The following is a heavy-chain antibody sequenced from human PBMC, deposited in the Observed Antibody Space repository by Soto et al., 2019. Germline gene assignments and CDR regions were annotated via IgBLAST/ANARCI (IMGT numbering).Heavy chain of an antibody. CDR3: ARGVMVRGAIPRRFDY. V-gene: IGHV4-30-2*01. D-gene: IGHD3-10*01. CDR2: IYHSGST. CDR1: GGSISSGGYS. J-gene: IGHJ4*02. Sequence: QLQLQESGSGLVKPSQTLSLTCAVSGGSISSGGYSWSWIRQPPGKGLEWIGYIYHSGSTYYNPSLKSRITISVDRSKNQFSLKLSSVTAADTAVYYCARGVMVRGAIPRRFDYWGQGTLVTVSS.